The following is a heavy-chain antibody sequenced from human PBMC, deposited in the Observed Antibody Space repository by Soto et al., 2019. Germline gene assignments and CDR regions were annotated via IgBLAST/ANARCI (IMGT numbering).Heavy chain of an antibody. Sequence: QVQLVQSGAEVKKPGASVKVSCKASGYTFTSYGISWVRQAPGQGLEWMGWISAYNGNTNYAQKLQGRVTMTTDTSTSTAYMELRSLRSDDTAVYYCARDLTFPSVTENPYYYGMDVWGQGTTVTVSS. CDR2: ISAYNGNT. CDR1: GYTFTSYG. V-gene: IGHV1-18*01. J-gene: IGHJ6*02. CDR3: ARDLTFPSVTENPYYYGMDV. D-gene: IGHD4-17*01.